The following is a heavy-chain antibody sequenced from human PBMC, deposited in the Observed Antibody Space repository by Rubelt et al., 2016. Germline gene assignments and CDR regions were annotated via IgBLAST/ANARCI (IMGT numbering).Heavy chain of an antibody. CDR3: ASSGDGYNYLHYYYYMDV. V-gene: IGHV1-2*02. CDR2: INPNSGGT. J-gene: IGHJ6*03. Sequence: VRQAPGQGLEWMGWINPNSGGTNYAQKFQGRVTMTRDTSISTAYMELSRLRSDDTAVYYCASSGDGYNYLHYYYYMDVWGKGTTVTVSS. D-gene: IGHD5-24*01.